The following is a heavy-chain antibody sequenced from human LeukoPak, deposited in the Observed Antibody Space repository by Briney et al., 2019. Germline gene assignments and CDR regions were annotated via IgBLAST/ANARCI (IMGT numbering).Heavy chain of an antibody. V-gene: IGHV3-30*18. J-gene: IGHJ3*02. CDR3: AKEDAFDI. Sequence: SCKASGYTFTGYYMHWVRQAPGKGLEWVAVISYDGSNKYYADSVKGRFTISRDNSKNTLYLQMNSLRAEDTAVYYCAKEDAFDIWGQGTMVTVSS. CDR2: ISYDGSNK. CDR1: GYTFTGYY.